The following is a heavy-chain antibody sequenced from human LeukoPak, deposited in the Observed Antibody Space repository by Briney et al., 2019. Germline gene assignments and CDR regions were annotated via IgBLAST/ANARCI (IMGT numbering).Heavy chain of an antibody. D-gene: IGHD2-2*01. CDR3: ARLWRYCSSTSCYFRETNAFDI. J-gene: IGHJ3*02. V-gene: IGHV4-39*01. CDR2: IYYSGST. CDR1: GGSISSSSHY. Sequence: SETLSLTCTVSGGSISSSSHYWGWIRQPPGKGLEWIGSIYYSGSTYYNPSLKSRVTISVDTSKNQFSLKLSSVTAADTAVYYCARLWRYCSSTSCYFRETNAFDIWGQGRMVTVSS.